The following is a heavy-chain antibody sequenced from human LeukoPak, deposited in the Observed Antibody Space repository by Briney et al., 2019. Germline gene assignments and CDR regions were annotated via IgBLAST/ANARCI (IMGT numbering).Heavy chain of an antibody. D-gene: IGHD6-13*01. Sequence: PGGSLRLSCAASGFTFSSYGMAWVRQAPGKGLEWLANIREDESEINYVDSVKGRFTISRDNARNSLYLQMTSLRPEDTAVYYCARERWSRLDWGQGTLVTVSS. J-gene: IGHJ4*02. CDR2: IREDESEI. CDR3: ARERWSRLD. V-gene: IGHV3-7*01. CDR1: GFTFSSYG.